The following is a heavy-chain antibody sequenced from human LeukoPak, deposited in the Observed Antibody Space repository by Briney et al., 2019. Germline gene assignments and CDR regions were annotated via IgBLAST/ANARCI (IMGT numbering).Heavy chain of an antibody. CDR1: GFTFSSYS. Sequence: GGFLRLSCAASGFTFSSYSMNWVRQAPGKGLEWVSSISSSSSYIYYADSVKGRFTISRDNAKNSLYLQMNSLRAEDTAVYYCAREDQLLFNYYMDVSGKGTTVTVSS. CDR3: AREDQLLFNYYMDV. D-gene: IGHD2-2*01. V-gene: IGHV3-21*01. CDR2: ISSSSSYI. J-gene: IGHJ6*03.